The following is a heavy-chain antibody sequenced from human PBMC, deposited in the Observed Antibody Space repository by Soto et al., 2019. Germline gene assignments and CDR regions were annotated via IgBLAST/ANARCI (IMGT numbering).Heavy chain of an antibody. J-gene: IGHJ4*02. CDR1: GFSVITNY. V-gene: IGHV3-53*02. CDR3: ARDSTS. CDR2: IHSGGNT. Sequence: EVQLVETGGGLVQPGGSLRLSCAASGFSVITNYMSWVRQAPGKGLEWVSIIHSGGNTYFADSVKGRFTISRDSSKNTLYLQMNSLRSEDTAMYFCARDSTSWGQGTLVTVSS.